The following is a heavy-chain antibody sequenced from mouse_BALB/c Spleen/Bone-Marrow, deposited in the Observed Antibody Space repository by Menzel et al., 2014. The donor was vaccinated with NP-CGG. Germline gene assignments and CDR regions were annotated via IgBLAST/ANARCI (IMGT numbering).Heavy chain of an antibody. D-gene: IGHD2-2*01. J-gene: IGHJ2*01. V-gene: IGHV1S22*01. Sequence: LQQSGSELVRPGASVKLSCKASGYTFTSYWMHWVKQRHGQGLEWIGNIYPGSGSTNYDEEFKSKGTLTVDTSSSTAYMRLSSLTSEDSAVYYCTREGWLRYFDYWGQGTTLTVSS. CDR1: GYTFTSYW. CDR3: TREGWLRYFDY. CDR2: IYPGSGST.